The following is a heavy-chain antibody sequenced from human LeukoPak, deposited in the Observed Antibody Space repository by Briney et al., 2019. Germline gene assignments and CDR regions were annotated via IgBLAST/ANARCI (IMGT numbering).Heavy chain of an antibody. CDR3: ARGPLTVTTFIFAFDI. V-gene: IGHV4-34*01. Sequence: SETLSLTCAVYGGSFSGYYWSWIRQPPGKGLEWIGEINHSGSTNYNPSLKSRVTISVDTSKNQFSLKLSSVTAADTAVYYCARGPLTVTTFIFAFDIWGQGTMVTVSP. CDR1: GGSFSGYY. J-gene: IGHJ3*02. D-gene: IGHD4-4*01. CDR2: INHSGST.